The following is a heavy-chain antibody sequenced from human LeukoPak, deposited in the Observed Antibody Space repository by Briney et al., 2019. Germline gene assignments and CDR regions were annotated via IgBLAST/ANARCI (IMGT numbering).Heavy chain of an antibody. J-gene: IGHJ4*02. Sequence: SETLSLTCTVSGASISSYYWSWIRQPPGKRLEWIGYIHDSGSTNYNPSLKSRVTISVDTSKKQFSLKLSSVTAADTAVYYCARGFGSSWYYLDYWGQGTLVTASS. CDR3: ARGFGSSWYYLDY. CDR2: IHDSGST. V-gene: IGHV4-59*08. CDR1: GASISSYY. D-gene: IGHD6-13*01.